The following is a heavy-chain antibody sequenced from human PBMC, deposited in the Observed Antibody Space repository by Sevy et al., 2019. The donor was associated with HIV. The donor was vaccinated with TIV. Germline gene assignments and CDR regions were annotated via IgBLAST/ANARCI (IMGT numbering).Heavy chain of an antibody. V-gene: IGHV3-74*01. CDR2: INSDGSST. CDR1: GFTFSSYW. J-gene: IGHJ5*02. CDR3: ARGIAAGYWFDP. Sequence: GGSLRLSCAASGFTFSSYWMHWVRQAPGKGLVWVSRINSDGSSTSYADSVKGRFTISRDNAKNTLYLQMNSLRAEDTAVYYCARGIAAGYWFDPWGQRTLVTVSS. D-gene: IGHD6-13*01.